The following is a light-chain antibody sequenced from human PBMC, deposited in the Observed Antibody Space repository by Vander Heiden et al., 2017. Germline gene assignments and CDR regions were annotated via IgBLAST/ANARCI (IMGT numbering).Light chain of an antibody. CDR2: GAS. Sequence: EIVLTQSPGTLSLSPGERATLSCRASQSVRSNFLAWYQQKPGQAPRLLIYGASSRATGIPDRFSGSGSGTDFTLTISRLEPEDFAAYYCQEYGNSPLTFGGGTKVEVK. J-gene: IGKJ4*01. V-gene: IGKV3-20*01. CDR3: QEYGNSPLT. CDR1: QSVRSNF.